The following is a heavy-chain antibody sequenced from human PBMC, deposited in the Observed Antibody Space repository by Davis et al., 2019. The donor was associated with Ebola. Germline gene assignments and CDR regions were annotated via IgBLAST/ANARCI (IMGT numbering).Heavy chain of an antibody. J-gene: IGHJ4*02. V-gene: IGHV3-30*18. CDR3: AKDWTTVTTEGDY. Sequence: GESLKISCAASGFTFITYGMHWVRQAPGKGLEWVAVISYDGSNKYYADSVKGRFTISRDNSKNTLYLQMNSLRAEDTAVYYCAKDWTTVTTEGDYWGQGTLVTVSS. D-gene: IGHD4-17*01. CDR2: ISYDGSNK. CDR1: GFTFITYG.